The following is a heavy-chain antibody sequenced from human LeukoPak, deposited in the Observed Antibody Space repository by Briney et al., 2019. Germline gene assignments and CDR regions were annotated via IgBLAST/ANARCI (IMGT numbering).Heavy chain of an antibody. CDR1: GGSVSSGSYY. Sequence: SETLSLTCTVSGGSVSSGSYYWSWIRQPPGKGLEWVGYIYYSGSTNYNPSLKSRVTISVDTSKNQFSLKLSSVTAADTAVYYCARDYVGVAGTFDYWGQGTLVTVSS. V-gene: IGHV4-61*01. CDR2: IYYSGST. J-gene: IGHJ4*02. CDR3: ARDYVGVAGTFDY. D-gene: IGHD6-19*01.